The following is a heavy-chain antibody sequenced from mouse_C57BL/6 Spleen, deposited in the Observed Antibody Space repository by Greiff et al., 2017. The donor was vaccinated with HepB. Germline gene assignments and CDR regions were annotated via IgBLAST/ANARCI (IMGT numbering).Heavy chain of an antibody. D-gene: IGHD4-1*01. Sequence: EVQGVESGGGLVKPGGSLKLSCAASGFTFSDYGMHWVRQAPEKGLEWVAYISSGSSTSYYADTVKGRFTISRDNAKNTLFLQMTSLRSEVTAMYYCARYWEVGYFDVWGTGTTVTVSS. V-gene: IGHV5-17*01. CDR2: ISSGSSTS. CDR1: GFTFSDYG. CDR3: ARYWEVGYFDV. J-gene: IGHJ1*03.